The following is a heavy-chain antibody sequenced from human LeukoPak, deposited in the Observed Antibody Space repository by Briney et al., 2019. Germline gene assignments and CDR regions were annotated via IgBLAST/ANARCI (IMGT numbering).Heavy chain of an antibody. Sequence: SETLSLTCAVSGYSISNGFHWGWIRQPPGRRLEWIESFYDGGSTYYNPSLRSRVTISVDTSKNQFSLNLSSVTAADTAAYYCARDFGNDYGDYIDAFDIWGQGTVVTVSS. CDR2: FYDGGST. J-gene: IGHJ3*02. CDR3: ARDFGNDYGDYIDAFDI. V-gene: IGHV4-38-2*02. CDR1: GYSISNGFH. D-gene: IGHD4-17*01.